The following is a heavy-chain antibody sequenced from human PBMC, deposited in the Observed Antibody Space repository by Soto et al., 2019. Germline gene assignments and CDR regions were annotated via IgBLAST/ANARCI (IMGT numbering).Heavy chain of an antibody. CDR1: GYTFNTYA. D-gene: IGHD2-21*01. V-gene: IGHV1-18*01. CDR2: ISGYNGNT. CDR3: ARTVEYDSIPYYYADF. J-gene: IGHJ4*01. Sequence: ASVKVSCKASGYTFNTYAITWVRQAPGQGLEWMGWISGYNGNTNYAQTLQGRGTMTTDASTSTAYLELRSLRSDDTAVYYCARTVEYDSIPYYYADFWGQGTLVTVSS.